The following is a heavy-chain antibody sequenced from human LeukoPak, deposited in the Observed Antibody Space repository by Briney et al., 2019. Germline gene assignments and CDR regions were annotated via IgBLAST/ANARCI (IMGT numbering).Heavy chain of an antibody. CDR3: VKSGGYGLIDY. J-gene: IGHJ4*02. Sequence: SEALSLTCAVSGASISGSGYYLGWIRQPPGKGLEWIGNIYYTGSTYYNASLQSRVTISIDMSKNQFSLRLSSVTAADTAMYYCVKSGGYGLIDYWGQGTLVTVSS. D-gene: IGHD6-19*01. CDR2: IYYTGST. CDR1: GASISGSGYY. V-gene: IGHV4-39*01.